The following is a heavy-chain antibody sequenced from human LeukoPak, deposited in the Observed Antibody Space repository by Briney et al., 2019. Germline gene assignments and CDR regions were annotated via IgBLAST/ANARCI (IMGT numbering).Heavy chain of an antibody. CDR3: ARDSNRAYGGKGLDY. D-gene: IGHD4-23*01. J-gene: IGHJ4*02. CDR2: IKSKTDGGTT. CDR1: GFTVSNAW. Sequence: GGSLRLSCAASGFTVSNAWMSWVRQAPGKGLEWVGRIKSKTDGGTTDYAAPVKGRFTISRDNSKNTLYLQMNSLRAEDTAVYYCARDSNRAYGGKGLDYWGQGTLVTVSS. V-gene: IGHV3-15*01.